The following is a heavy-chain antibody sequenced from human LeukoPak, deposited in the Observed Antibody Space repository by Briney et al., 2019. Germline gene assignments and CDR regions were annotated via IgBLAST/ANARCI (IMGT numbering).Heavy chain of an antibody. J-gene: IGHJ5*02. CDR2: ISYDGSNK. Sequence: PGGSLRLSCAASGFTFSSYAMHWVRQAPGKGLEWVAVISYDGSNKYYADSVKGRFTISRDNSKNTLYLQMNSLGAEDTAVYYCARAGSDQQPPPSNWFDPWGQGTLVTVSS. CDR1: GFTFSSYA. CDR3: ARAGSDQQPPPSNWFDP. D-gene: IGHD6-13*01. V-gene: IGHV3-30-3*01.